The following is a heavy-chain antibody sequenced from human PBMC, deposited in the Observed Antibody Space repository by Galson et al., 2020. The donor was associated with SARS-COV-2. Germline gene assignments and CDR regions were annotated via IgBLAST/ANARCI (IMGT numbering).Heavy chain of an antibody. CDR3: AGLRLSPPRGGRFPIEFHWFDL. D-gene: IGHD3-16*01. J-gene: IGHJ5*02. V-gene: IGHV5-51*01. CDR2: VYPDDSKT. CDR1: GYSFFGFW. Sequence: KVSCKGSGYSFFGFWIIWVRHMPGKGLEWMGIVYPDDSKTKYSPSFQGQVTISADKSTSTAYLQWSSLKASDSAIYYCAGLRLSPPRGGRFPIEFHWFDLWCQGTLVTVSS.